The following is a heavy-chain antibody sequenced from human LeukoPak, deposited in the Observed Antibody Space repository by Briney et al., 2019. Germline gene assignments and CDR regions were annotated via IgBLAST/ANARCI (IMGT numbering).Heavy chain of an antibody. V-gene: IGHV1-69*13. CDR3: ARAPLVPAARDYYYYGMDV. Sequence: ASVKVSCKASGGTFSSYAISWVRQGPGQGLEWMGGIIPIFGTANYAQKFQGRVTITADESTSTAYMELSSLRSEDTAVYYCARAPLVPAARDYYYYGMDVWGKGTTVTVSS. D-gene: IGHD2-2*01. CDR1: GGTFSSYA. CDR2: IIPIFGTA. J-gene: IGHJ6*04.